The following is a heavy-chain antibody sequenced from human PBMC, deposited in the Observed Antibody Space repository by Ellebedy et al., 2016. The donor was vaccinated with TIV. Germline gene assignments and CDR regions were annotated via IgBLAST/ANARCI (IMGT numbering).Heavy chain of an antibody. J-gene: IGHJ6*02. CDR1: GLRFSSAW. CDR3: VATIRGYDYPFYQYYGLDV. CDR2: IKTLDEGGTS. Sequence: GESLKISCSASGLRFSSAWMTWVRRPPGGGLEWIGHIKTLDEGGTSDAAAPLRARFTISRDDWKSTVYLQMSSLETDDTAMYYCVATIRGYDYPFYQYYGLDVWGLGTPVTVSS. D-gene: IGHD5-12*01. V-gene: IGHV3-15*01.